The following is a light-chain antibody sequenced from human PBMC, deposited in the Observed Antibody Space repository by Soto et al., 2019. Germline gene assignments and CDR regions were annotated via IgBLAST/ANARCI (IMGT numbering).Light chain of an antibody. J-gene: IGKJ1*01. CDR3: HQYNSYS. CDR2: HAS. V-gene: IGKV1-5*01. CDR1: QSISSW. Sequence: DIQMTQSPSTLSAAVGEGVSMTCRASQSISSWLSWYQQKPVTAPKVLIYHASNLQSGVPSRFSGSGSGTEFTLTISSLQSDDFATYYCHQYNSYSFGQGTKVDI.